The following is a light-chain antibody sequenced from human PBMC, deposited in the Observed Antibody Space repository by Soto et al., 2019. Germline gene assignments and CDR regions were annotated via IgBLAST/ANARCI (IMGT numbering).Light chain of an antibody. Sequence: QSVLTQPASVSGSPGQSITISCTGTSSDVGGYNYVSWYQQHPGKVPEFMIYDVSNRPSGVSNRFSGSKSGNTASLTISGLQAEDEADYYCCSYTTSNTRQIVFGTGTKVTVL. CDR2: DVS. CDR3: CSYTTSNTRQIV. J-gene: IGLJ1*01. CDR1: SSDVGGYNY. V-gene: IGLV2-14*01.